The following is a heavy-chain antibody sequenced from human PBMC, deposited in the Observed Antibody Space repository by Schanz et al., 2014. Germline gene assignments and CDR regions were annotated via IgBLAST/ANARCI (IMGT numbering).Heavy chain of an antibody. J-gene: IGHJ4*02. CDR3: AAGGGD. CDR1: GGSINSYY. CDR2: IYSRGNA. V-gene: IGHV4-59*08. Sequence: QVQLQESGPGLVKPSETLSLTCTVSGGSINSYYWNWIRQPPGKGLEWIGHIYSRGNANYNPSLQSRVTKPLDPSKAQVSLSLNAVSAADTAVYYCAAGGGDWGQGTLVTVYS. D-gene: IGHD3-16*01.